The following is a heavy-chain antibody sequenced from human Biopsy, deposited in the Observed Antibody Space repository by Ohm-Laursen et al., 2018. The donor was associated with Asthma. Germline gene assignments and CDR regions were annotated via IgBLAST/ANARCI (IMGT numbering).Heavy chain of an antibody. CDR3: ASDFPKDYVRYNFQF. J-gene: IGHJ4*02. D-gene: IGHD4-17*01. CDR2: HDHEEGGT. Sequence: VLVSCKVSGYSLTDLSMHWVRQAPGQGLEWMGGHDHEEGGTVNARRFQGRVTMTEDTSTDTAYMELSSLSSDDTAVYYCASDFPKDYVRYNFQFWGQGTLVTVSS. V-gene: IGHV1-24*01. CDR1: GYSLTDLS.